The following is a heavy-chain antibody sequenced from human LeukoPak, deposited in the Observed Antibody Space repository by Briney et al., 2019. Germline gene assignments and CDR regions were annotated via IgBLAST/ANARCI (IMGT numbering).Heavy chain of an antibody. D-gene: IGHD5-18*01. CDR2: IYSGGST. CDR3: ARGYSYGYRGFDY. V-gene: IGHV3-53*01. Sequence: GGSLRLSCAASGFTFSDYYMSWIRQAPGKGLEWVSVIYSGGSTYYADSVKGRFTISRDNSKNTLYLQMNSLRAEDTAVYYCARGYSYGYRGFDYWGQGTLVTVSS. J-gene: IGHJ4*02. CDR1: GFTFSDYY.